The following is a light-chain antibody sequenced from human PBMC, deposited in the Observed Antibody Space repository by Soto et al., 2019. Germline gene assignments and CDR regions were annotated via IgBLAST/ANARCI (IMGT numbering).Light chain of an antibody. CDR1: QSLLHSNGYNC. J-gene: IGKJ4*01. V-gene: IGKV2-28*01. Sequence: DIVMTQSPLSLAVTPGEPASISCRSSQSLLHSNGYNCLDWYLQKPGQSPQLLISLASNRASGVPDRVSGSGSGTDFTLKISRVEAEDVGVYYCMQALQTPLTFGGGTQVEIK. CDR2: LAS. CDR3: MQALQTPLT.